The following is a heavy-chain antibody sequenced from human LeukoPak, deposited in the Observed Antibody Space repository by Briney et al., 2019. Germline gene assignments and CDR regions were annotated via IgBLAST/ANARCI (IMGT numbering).Heavy chain of an antibody. V-gene: IGHV4-34*01. CDR3: ARGDLYYDILTGYRNDAFDI. D-gene: IGHD3-9*01. Sequence: PSETLSLTCAVYGGSFSGYYWSWIRQPPGKGLEWIGEINHSGSTNYNPSLKSRVTISVDTSKNQFSLKLSSVTAADTAVYYCARGDLYYDILTGYRNDAFDIWGQGTMVTVSS. CDR2: INHSGST. J-gene: IGHJ3*02. CDR1: GGSFSGYY.